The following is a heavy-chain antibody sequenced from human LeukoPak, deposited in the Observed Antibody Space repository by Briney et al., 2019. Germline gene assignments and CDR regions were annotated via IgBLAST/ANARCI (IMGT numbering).Heavy chain of an antibody. Sequence: PGGSLRLSCAASALTFWNSAMSWVRRAPGKGLEWVSTISGFGGETFYADSVKGRFSLSGDNSTHTLSLQMNSLRAEDTAVYYCVKGGRSSSFDPWGQGTLVTVSS. CDR2: ISGFGGET. V-gene: IGHV3-23*01. CDR3: VKGGRSSSFDP. J-gene: IGHJ5*02. CDR1: ALTFWNSA.